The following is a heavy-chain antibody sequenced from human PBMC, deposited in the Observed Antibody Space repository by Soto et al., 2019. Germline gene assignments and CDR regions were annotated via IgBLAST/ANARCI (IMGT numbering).Heavy chain of an antibody. CDR1: GFTFSSYG. J-gene: IGHJ6*02. CDR2: IWYDGSNK. Sequence: QVQLVEFGGGVVQPGRSVRLSCAASGFTFSSYGMHWVRQAPGKGLEWVAVIWYDGSNKYYADSVKGRFTISRDNSKNTLYLQMNSLRAEDTAVYYCARGGWGFGVVIAGDYYYGMDVWGQGTTVTVSS. D-gene: IGHD3-3*01. V-gene: IGHV3-33*01. CDR3: ARGGWGFGVVIAGDYYYGMDV.